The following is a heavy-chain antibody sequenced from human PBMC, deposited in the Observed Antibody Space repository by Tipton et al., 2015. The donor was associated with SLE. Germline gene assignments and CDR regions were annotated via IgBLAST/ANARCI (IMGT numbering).Heavy chain of an antibody. V-gene: IGHV4-39*07. D-gene: IGHD6-13*01. J-gene: IGHJ3*02. Sequence: TLSLTCTVSGGSISSSSYYWGWIRQPPGKGLEWIGSIYYSGSTYYNPSLKSRVTISVDTSKNQFSLKLSSVTAADTAVYYCARGQLGHRAFDIWGQGTMVTVSS. CDR2: IYYSGST. CDR3: ARGQLGHRAFDI. CDR1: GGSISSSSYY.